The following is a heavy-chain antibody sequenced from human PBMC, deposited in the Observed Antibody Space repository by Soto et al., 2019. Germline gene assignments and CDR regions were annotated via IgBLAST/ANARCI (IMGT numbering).Heavy chain of an antibody. Sequence: QVQLVQSGAEVKKPGSSVKVSCKASGGTFSSYTISWVLQAPGQGLEWMGRIIPILGIANYAQKFQGRVTITTDESTSTAYMELSSLRSEGTAVYSCAGIAAAGYWGQGTLVTVSS. CDR2: IIPILGIA. J-gene: IGHJ4*02. CDR3: AGIAAAGY. D-gene: IGHD6-13*01. V-gene: IGHV1-69*02. CDR1: GGTFSSYT.